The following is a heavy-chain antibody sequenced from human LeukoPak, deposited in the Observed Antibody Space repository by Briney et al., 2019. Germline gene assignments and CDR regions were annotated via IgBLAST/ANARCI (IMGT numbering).Heavy chain of an antibody. CDR2: SDGSST. J-gene: IGHJ4*02. CDR3: SRDKGDRDNVFAY. CDR1: GFTFSSYG. Sequence: GRSLRLSCAASGFTFSSYGMHWVRQVPGKGLVWVSRSDGSSTVYADSVKGRFTISRDNAENTLYLQMNSLRAEDTAVYYCSRDKGDRDNVFAYWGQGTLVTVSS. V-gene: IGHV3-74*01. D-gene: IGHD3-16*01.